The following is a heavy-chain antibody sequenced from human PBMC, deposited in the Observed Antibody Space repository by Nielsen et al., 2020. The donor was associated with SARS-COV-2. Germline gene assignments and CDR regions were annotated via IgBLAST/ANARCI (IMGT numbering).Heavy chain of an antibody. CDR1: GFTFGRHA. Sequence: GESLKISCAASGFTFGRHAMSWVRQAPGKGLEWVSLIGTSDGSTYYADSVKGRFSISRDNSKNTLYLQMNSLRAEDTAVYHCATQAGGFSHPLDYWGQGTLVTVSS. J-gene: IGHJ4*02. D-gene: IGHD3-10*01. CDR3: ATQAGGFSHPLDY. V-gene: IGHV3-23*01. CDR2: IGTSDGST.